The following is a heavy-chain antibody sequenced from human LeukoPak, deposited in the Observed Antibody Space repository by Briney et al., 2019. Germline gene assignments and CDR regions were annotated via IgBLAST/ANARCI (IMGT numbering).Heavy chain of an antibody. CDR2: INPSGGST. CDR3: ARGGSYYEFDY. V-gene: IGHV1-46*01. CDR1: GYTFTSYY. J-gene: IGHJ4*02. Sequence: ASVKVSCKASGYTFTSYYMHWVRQAPGQGLEWMGIINPSGGSTSYAQKFQGRVTITRDTSASTAYMELSSLRSEDTAVYYCARGGSYYEFDYWGQGTLVTVSS. D-gene: IGHD1-26*01.